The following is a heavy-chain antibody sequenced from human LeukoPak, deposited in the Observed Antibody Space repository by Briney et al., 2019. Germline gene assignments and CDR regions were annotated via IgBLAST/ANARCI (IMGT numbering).Heavy chain of an antibody. CDR2: ISGSGGST. V-gene: IGHV3-23*01. J-gene: IGHJ4*02. CDR3: AKTKYSYGTSKGLFFDY. Sequence: PGGSLRLSCAASGFTFSSYAMSWVRQAPGKGLEWVSAISGSGGSTYYADSVKGRFTIPRDNSKNTLYLQMNSLRAEDTAVYYCAKTKYSYGTSKGLFFDYWGQGTLVTVSS. D-gene: IGHD5-18*01. CDR1: GFTFSSYA.